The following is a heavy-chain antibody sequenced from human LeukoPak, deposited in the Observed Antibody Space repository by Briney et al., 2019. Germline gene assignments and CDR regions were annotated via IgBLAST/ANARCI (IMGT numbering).Heavy chain of an antibody. CDR1: GGSFSGYY. Sequence: SSETLSLTCAVYGGSFSGYYWSWIRQPPEKGLEWIGEINDSGSTSCSPSLKSRVSISVDTSKNQFSLKLSSVTAADTAVYYCARVIDYDISGYYLGYWGQGTRVTVSS. CDR3: ARVIDYDISGYYLGY. V-gene: IGHV4-34*01. D-gene: IGHD3-22*01. CDR2: INDSGST. J-gene: IGHJ4*02.